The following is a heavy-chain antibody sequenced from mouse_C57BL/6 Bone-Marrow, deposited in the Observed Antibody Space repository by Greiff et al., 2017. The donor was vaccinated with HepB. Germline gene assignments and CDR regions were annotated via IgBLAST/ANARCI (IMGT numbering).Heavy chain of an antibody. CDR2: IYPGNSDT. J-gene: IGHJ2*01. Sequence: EVQLQQSGTVLARPGASVKMSCKTSGYTFTSYWMHWVKQRPGQGLEWIGAIYPGNSDTSYNQKFKGKAKLTAVTSASTAYMELSSLTNEDSAVYYCTRASYYGSSYNDWGQGTTLTVSS. CDR1: GYTFTSYW. D-gene: IGHD1-1*01. CDR3: TRASYYGSSYND. V-gene: IGHV1-5*01.